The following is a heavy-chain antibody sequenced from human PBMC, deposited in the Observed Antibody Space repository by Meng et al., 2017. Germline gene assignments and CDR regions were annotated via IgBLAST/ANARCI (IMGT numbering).Heavy chain of an antibody. CDR2: IKQDGSEM. Sequence: GGSLRLSCVASGFTFSGYWMGWVRQAPGKGLEWVANIKQDGSEMYYVDSVKGRFTISRDNAKSSLYVQMNSLRVEDTALYFCARERGSRQFDLWVRGTLVTVSS. V-gene: IGHV3-7*01. D-gene: IGHD3-10*01. J-gene: IGHJ2*01. CDR3: ARERGSRQFDL. CDR1: GFTFSGYW.